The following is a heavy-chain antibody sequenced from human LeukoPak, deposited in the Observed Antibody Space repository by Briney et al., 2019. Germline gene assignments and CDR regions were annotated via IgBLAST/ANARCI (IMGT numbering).Heavy chain of an antibody. D-gene: IGHD3-10*01. J-gene: IGHJ4*02. CDR3: ARDVGFGGYSRGIFDY. CDR2: ISYDGSNK. Sequence: GGSLRLSCAASGFTFSSYAMHWVRQAPGKGLEWVAVISYDGSNKYYADSVKGRFTISRDNAKNSLYLQMNSLKAEDTAVYYCARDVGFGGYSRGIFDYWGQGTLVTVSS. V-gene: IGHV3-30*04. CDR1: GFTFSSYA.